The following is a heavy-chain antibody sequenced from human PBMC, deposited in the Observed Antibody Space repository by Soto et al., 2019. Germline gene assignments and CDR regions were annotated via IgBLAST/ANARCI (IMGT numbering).Heavy chain of an antibody. CDR3: ARDKITGLFDY. Sequence: PSETLSLTCAVSGGSISSGGYSWSWIRQPPGKGLEWIGYIYHSGSTYYNPSLKSRVTISVDRSKNQFSLKLTSVTAADTAVYYCARDKITGLFDYWGKGTLFTLAS. CDR1: GGSISSGGYS. J-gene: IGHJ4*02. D-gene: IGHD2-8*02. CDR2: IYHSGST. V-gene: IGHV4-30-2*01.